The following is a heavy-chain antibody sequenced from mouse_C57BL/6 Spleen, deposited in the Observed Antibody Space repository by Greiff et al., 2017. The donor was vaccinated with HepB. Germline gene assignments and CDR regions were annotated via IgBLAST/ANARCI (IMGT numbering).Heavy chain of an antibody. J-gene: IGHJ4*01. Sequence: EVKLQESGPELVKPGASVKISCKASGYSFTGYYMHWVKQSHGNILDWIGYIYPYNGVSSYNQKFKGKATLTVDKSSSTAYMELRSLTSEDSAVYYCARESYDGYYDAMDYWGQGTSVTVSS. CDR2: IYPYNGVS. D-gene: IGHD2-3*01. V-gene: IGHV1-31*01. CDR3: ARESYDGYYDAMDY. CDR1: GYSFTGYY.